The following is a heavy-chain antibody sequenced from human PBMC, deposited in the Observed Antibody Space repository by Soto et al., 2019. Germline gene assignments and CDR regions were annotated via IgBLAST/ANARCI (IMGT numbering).Heavy chain of an antibody. D-gene: IGHD3-16*01. CDR2: ISYDGSIK. CDR1: GFTFSRYS. J-gene: IGHJ4*02. V-gene: IGHV3-30*04. CDR3: AKEYYEKDDAFDY. Sequence: QVQLVESGGGVVQPGRSLRLSCAASGFTFSRYSMHCVRQSPGKGLEWAAVISYDGSIKYYADSVKGRVTISRDNSKSPRDLQMNSLRAEDTAVYYCAKEYYEKDDAFDYWGQGTLVTVSS.